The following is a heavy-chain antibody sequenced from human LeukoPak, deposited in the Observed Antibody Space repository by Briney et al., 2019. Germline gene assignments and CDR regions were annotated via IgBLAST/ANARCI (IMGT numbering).Heavy chain of an antibody. J-gene: IGHJ4*02. V-gene: IGHV3-15*01. CDR2: IKSKTDGGTT. D-gene: IGHD3-9*01. CDR1: GFTFSNAW. CDR3: TTDSSPGYDILTGPPY. Sequence: GGSLRLSCAASGFTFSNAWMSWVRQAPGKGLEWVGRIKSKTDGGTTDYAAPVKGRFTISRDDSKNTLYLQMNSLKTEDTAVYYCTTDSSPGYDILTGPPYWGQGTLVTVSS.